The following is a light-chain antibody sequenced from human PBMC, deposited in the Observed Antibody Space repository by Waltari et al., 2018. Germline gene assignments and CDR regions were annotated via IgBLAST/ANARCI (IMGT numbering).Light chain of an antibody. V-gene: IGKV3-11*01. CDR3: QQRANWPYT. CDR1: QTVRTY. Sequence: EIMLTQSPATLSLSPGERATLSCRAIQTVRTYFAWYQQKPGQAPRLLIFDASSRATGIPAKFSGSGSGTDFTLTVSNLEPEDFAVYYCQQRANWPYTFGQGTRVEI. CDR2: DAS. J-gene: IGKJ2*01.